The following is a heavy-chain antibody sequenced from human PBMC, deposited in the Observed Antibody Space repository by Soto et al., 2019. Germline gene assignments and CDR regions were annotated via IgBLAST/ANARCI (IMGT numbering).Heavy chain of an antibody. D-gene: IGHD1-1*01. CDR2: ISAHNGNT. J-gene: IGHJ4*02. CDR3: ARGRYGDY. Sequence: QVHLVQSGAEVKKPGASVKVSCKGSGYTFTSYGITWVRQAPGQGLEWMGWISAHNGNTDYAQKLQGRASVTRDTSTSTAYMELRSLRSDDTAVYYCARGRYGDYWGQGALVTVSS. V-gene: IGHV1-18*01. CDR1: GYTFTSYG.